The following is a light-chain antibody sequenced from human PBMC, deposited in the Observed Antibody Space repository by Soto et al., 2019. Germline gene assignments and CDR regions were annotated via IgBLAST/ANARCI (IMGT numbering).Light chain of an antibody. CDR2: AAS. CDR1: QSASGGF. V-gene: IGKV3-20*01. J-gene: IGKJ5*01. Sequence: ELVLTQSPGTLSLSPGERATLSCRASQSASGGFLGWYQQKPGQAPRLLMYAASSRATGIPDRFSGSGSGSDFTLTISRLESEDFAVYYCQHYGDSRITFGQGTRLEIK. CDR3: QHYGDSRIT.